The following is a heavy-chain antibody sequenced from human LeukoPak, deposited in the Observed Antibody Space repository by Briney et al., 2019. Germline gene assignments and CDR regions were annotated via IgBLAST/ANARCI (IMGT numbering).Heavy chain of an antibody. D-gene: IGHD3-22*01. CDR3: ARGSPYYYDSSGYYSSALGY. Sequence: ASVKVSCKASGYTFTGYYMHWVRQAPGQGLEWMGWINTNTGNPTYAQGFTGRFVFSVDTSVSTAYLQINSLKAEDTAVYYCARGSPYYYDSSGYYSSALGYWGQGTLVTVSS. CDR1: GYTFTGYY. V-gene: IGHV7-4-1*02. J-gene: IGHJ4*02. CDR2: INTNTGNP.